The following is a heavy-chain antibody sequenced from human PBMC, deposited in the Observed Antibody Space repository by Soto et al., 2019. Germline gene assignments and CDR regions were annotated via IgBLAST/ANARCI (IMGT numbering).Heavy chain of an antibody. CDR3: ARSYYDFWSGTNPVLDAFDI. V-gene: IGHV5-51*01. J-gene: IGHJ3*02. CDR1: GYSFTSYW. D-gene: IGHD3-3*01. Sequence: PGESLKISCKGSGYSFTSYWIGWVRQMPGKGLEWMGIIYPGDSDTRYSPSLQGQVTISADKSISTAYLQWSSLKASDTAMYYCARSYYDFWSGTNPVLDAFDIWGQGTMVTVSS. CDR2: IYPGDSDT.